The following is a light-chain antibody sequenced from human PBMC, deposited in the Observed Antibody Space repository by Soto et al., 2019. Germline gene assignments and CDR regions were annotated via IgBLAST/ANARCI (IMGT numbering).Light chain of an antibody. J-gene: IGKJ1*01. V-gene: IGKV1-39*01. Sequence: DIQMTQSPSSLSASVGDRVTITFRASQGISTYLNWYQQKPGKAPKLLIYAASSLQSGVPSRFSGSGSGTDFTLTISSLQPEDFATYYCQQSYSTSWTFGQGTKVDI. CDR3: QQSYSTSWT. CDR2: AAS. CDR1: QGISTY.